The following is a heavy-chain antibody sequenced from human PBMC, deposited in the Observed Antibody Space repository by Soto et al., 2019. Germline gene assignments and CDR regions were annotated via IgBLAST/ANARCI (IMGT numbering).Heavy chain of an antibody. CDR3: ARTTHYDGMDV. CDR2: IYYTGST. Sequence: QVQLQESGPGLVKPSETLSLTCSISGGSINNYYWSWVRQPPGKGLEWIGYIYYTGSTNYNPSLKSRLTIPVDTSKNQFSLKVTSVIAADTAVYFCARTTHYDGMDVWGQGTTVTVSS. J-gene: IGHJ6*02. CDR1: GGSINNYY. V-gene: IGHV4-59*01. D-gene: IGHD3-10*01.